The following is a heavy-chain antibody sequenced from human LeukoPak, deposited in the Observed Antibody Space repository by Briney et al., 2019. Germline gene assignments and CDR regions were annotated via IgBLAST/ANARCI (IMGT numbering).Heavy chain of an antibody. CDR3: AKSVVAGTYYYYYYMDV. J-gene: IGHJ6*03. Sequence: GGSLRLSCAASGFTFDDYAMHWVRQAPGKGLEWVSGISWNSGSIGYADSVKGRFTISRDNAKNSLYLQMNSLRAEDTAVYYCAKSVVAGTYYYYYYMDVWGKGTTVTISS. V-gene: IGHV3-9*01. D-gene: IGHD6-19*01. CDR2: ISWNSGSI. CDR1: GFTFDDYA.